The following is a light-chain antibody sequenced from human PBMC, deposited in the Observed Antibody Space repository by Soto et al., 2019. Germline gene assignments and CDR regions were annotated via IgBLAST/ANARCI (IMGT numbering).Light chain of an antibody. Sequence: DIVMTQSPLSLPVTPGEPASISCRSSQSLLYSNGYNYLDWYLQKPGQSPQLLIYLGSDRASGVPDRFSGSGSGTDFTLKISRVEGEDVGVYYCMQTLQTPLTFGGGTKVEIK. V-gene: IGKV2-28*01. J-gene: IGKJ4*01. CDR1: QSLLYSNGYNY. CDR3: MQTLQTPLT. CDR2: LGS.